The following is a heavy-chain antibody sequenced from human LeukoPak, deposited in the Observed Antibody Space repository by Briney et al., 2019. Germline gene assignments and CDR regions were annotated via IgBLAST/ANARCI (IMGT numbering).Heavy chain of an antibody. CDR1: GFTFSSYN. V-gene: IGHV3-48*04. J-gene: IGHJ4*02. CDR2: ISSSSTTI. CDR3: ARDSYYYDSSGSSPDY. Sequence: HPGGSLRLSCAASGFTFSSYNMNWVRQAPGKGLEWVSYISSSSTTIYYADSVKGRFTISRDNAKNSLYLQMNSLRAEDTAVYYCARDSYYYDSSGSSPDYWGQGTLVTVSS. D-gene: IGHD3-22*01.